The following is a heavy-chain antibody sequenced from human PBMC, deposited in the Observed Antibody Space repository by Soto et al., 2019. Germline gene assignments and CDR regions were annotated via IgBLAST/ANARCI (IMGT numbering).Heavy chain of an antibody. V-gene: IGHV1-3*01. CDR2: INAGNGNT. CDR3: ARERPYDFWSGHQGRIDP. D-gene: IGHD3-3*01. J-gene: IGHJ5*02. CDR1: GYTFTSYA. Sequence: QVQLVQSGAEVKKPGASVKVSCKASGYTFTSYAMHWVRQAPGQRLEWMGWINAGNGNTKYSQKFQGRVTITRDTSASTAYMELSSLRSEDTAVYYCARERPYDFWSGHQGRIDPWGQRTLVTVSS.